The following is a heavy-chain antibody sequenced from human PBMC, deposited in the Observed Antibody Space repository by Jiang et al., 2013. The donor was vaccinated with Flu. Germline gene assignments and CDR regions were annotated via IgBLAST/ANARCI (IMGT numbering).Heavy chain of an antibody. D-gene: IGHD2-15*01. V-gene: IGHV3-7*01. J-gene: IGHJ4*02. CDR3: VREIGGGNCY. Sequence: VRLSCAASGFTFSTYWMTWVRQAPEKGLEWVANIKQDGSVKYYVDSVKGRFTISRDNAKNSVYLQMNSLRVEDTAVYYCVREIGGGNCYWGQGTLVTVSS. CDR2: IKQDGSVK. CDR1: GFTFSTYW.